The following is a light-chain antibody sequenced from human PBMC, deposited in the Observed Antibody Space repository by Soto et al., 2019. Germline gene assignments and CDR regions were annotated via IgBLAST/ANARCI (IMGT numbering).Light chain of an antibody. CDR3: QQYNSFSYT. J-gene: IGKJ2*01. V-gene: IGKV1-5*01. CDR2: DAS. Sequence: DIQMTQSPSTLSASVGDRVTITCRASQGISSWLAWYQQRPGKTPKLLIHDASNLGSGVPSRFSGSGSGTEFTLTISSLQPDDFATYFCQQYNSFSYTFGQGTKVEIK. CDR1: QGISSW.